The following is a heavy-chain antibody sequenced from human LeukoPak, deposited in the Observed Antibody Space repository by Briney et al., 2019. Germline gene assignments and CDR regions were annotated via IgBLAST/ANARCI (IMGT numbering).Heavy chain of an antibody. Sequence: ASVKVSCKASGTSYGISWVRQAPGQGLEWMGWISAYNGNTNYAQKLQGRVTMTTDTSTSTAYMELRSLTSDDTAVYYCARFGGVIGGDAFDIWAKGQWSPSLQ. CDR1: GTSYG. V-gene: IGHV1-18*01. CDR3: ARFGGVIGGDAFDI. J-gene: IGHJ3*02. CDR2: ISAYNGNT. D-gene: IGHD3-16*02.